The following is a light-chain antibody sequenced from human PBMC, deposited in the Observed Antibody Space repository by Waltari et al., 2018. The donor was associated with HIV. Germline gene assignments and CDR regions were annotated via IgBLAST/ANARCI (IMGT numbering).Light chain of an antibody. CDR1: SRDIGGYNY. Sequence: QSALTQPPSTSGSTGQSVTISCTGTSRDIGGYNYVSWYQQRAGKAPKLMIFEVSKRPSGVPDRFAGSKSANTASLTISGLQAKDEAEYYGSSYAGSSNFYVFGTGTTVTV. CDR3: SSYAGSSNFYV. V-gene: IGLV2-8*01. CDR2: EVS. J-gene: IGLJ1*01.